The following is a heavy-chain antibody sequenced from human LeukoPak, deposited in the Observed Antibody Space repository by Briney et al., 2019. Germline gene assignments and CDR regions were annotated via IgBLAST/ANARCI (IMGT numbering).Heavy chain of an antibody. CDR1: GGSISSYY. CDR3: ARGPYSYDSSGAFDI. V-gene: IGHV4-59*08. Sequence: PSETLSLTCTVSGGSISSYYWSWIRQPPGKGLEWIGYIYYSGSTNYNPSLKSRVTISVDASKNQFSLKLSSVTAADTAVYFCARGPYSYDSSGAFDIWGQGTMVTVSS. D-gene: IGHD3-22*01. J-gene: IGHJ3*02. CDR2: IYYSGST.